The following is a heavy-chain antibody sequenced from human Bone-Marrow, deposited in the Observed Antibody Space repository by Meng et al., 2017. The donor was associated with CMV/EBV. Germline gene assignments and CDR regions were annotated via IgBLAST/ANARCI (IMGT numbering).Heavy chain of an antibody. CDR2: IIPIFGTA. CDR1: GYTFTSYG. D-gene: IGHD3-3*01. J-gene: IGHJ4*02. Sequence: SVKVSCKASGYTFTSYGISWVRQAPGQGLEWMGGIIPIFGTANYAQKFQGRVTITTDESTSTAYMELSSLRSEDTAVYYCALRFLEWPVDYWGQGTLVTVSS. V-gene: IGHV1-69*05. CDR3: ALRFLEWPVDY.